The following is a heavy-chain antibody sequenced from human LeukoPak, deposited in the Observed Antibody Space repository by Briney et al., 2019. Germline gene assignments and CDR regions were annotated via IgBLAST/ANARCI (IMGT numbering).Heavy chain of an antibody. V-gene: IGHV3-49*04. CDR3: TRGWEVRGVMFY. D-gene: IGHD3-10*01. Sequence: PGGSLRLSCAASGFTFNKNWMSWVRQAPGKGLEWVGFIRSKAYGGTTEYAASVKGRFTISRDDSKSIAYLQVNSLKTEDTAVYYCTRGWEVRGVMFYWGQGTLVTVSS. CDR2: IRSKAYGGTT. J-gene: IGHJ4*02. CDR1: GFTFNKNW.